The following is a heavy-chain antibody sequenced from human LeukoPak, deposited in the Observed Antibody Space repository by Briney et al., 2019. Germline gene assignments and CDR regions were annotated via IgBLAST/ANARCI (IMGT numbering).Heavy chain of an antibody. CDR2: INWNGGRT. Sequence: GGSLRLACAASGFTFDDYGMSWVRQAPGKGLEWVSGINWNGGRTGYADSVKGRFTISRDNAKNSLYLQMNSLRAEDTALYYCAIRGSPMVRNYWGQGTLVTVSS. D-gene: IGHD3-10*01. J-gene: IGHJ4*02. CDR1: GFTFDDYG. CDR3: AIRGSPMVRNY. V-gene: IGHV3-20*04.